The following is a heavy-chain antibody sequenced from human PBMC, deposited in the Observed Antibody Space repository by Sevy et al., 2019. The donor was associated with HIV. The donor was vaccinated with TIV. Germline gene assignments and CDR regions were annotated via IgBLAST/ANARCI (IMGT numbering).Heavy chain of an antibody. CDR2: ISGTGSTI. J-gene: IGHJ5*02. CDR1: GFTFSSSI. D-gene: IGHD4-17*01. Sequence: GSLRLSCAASGFTFSSSIINWVRQAPGKGLEWVSSISGTGSTIYYADSVKGQFTISRDNAKNSLYLQMHSLRDEDTAVYYCARSDYGDYVGWFDPWGQGTLVTVSS. CDR3: ARSDYGDYVGWFDP. V-gene: IGHV3-48*02.